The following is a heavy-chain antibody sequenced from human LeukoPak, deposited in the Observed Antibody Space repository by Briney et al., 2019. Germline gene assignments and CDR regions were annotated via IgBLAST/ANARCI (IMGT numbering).Heavy chain of an antibody. D-gene: IGHD3-10*01. Sequence: SETLSLTCTVSGDSISTYYWSWIRQPAGKGLEWIGRIYSSGSTNYNPSLKSRVTMSVDTSENQFSLKLTSVTAADTAVYYCARDSVKKGLYYFDYWGQGALVTVSS. V-gene: IGHV4-4*07. CDR1: GDSISTYY. J-gene: IGHJ4*02. CDR2: IYSSGST. CDR3: ARDSVKKGLYYFDY.